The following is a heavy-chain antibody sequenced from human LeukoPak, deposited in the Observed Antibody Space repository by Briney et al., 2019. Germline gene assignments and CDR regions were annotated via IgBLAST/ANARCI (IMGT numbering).Heavy chain of an antibody. J-gene: IGHJ4*02. CDR3: ARWGNYDILTGYLDY. D-gene: IGHD3-9*01. Sequence: KASETLSLTCTVSGGSISSYYWSWIRQPPGKGLEWIGYIYYSGSSNYNPSLKSRVTISVDTSKNQFSLKLSSVTAADTAVYYCARWGNYDILTGYLDYWGQGTLVTVSS. V-gene: IGHV4-59*12. CDR1: GGSISSYY. CDR2: IYYSGSS.